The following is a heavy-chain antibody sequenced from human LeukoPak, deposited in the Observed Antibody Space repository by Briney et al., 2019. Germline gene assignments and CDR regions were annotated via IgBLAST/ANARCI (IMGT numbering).Heavy chain of an antibody. CDR3: ARLPITMVRGVLYYYYGMDV. Sequence: GESLKISCKGSGFRFTSYWIGWVRQMPGKSLEWMGIIYPGDSDTRYSPSFQGQVTISADKSISTAYLQWSSLKASDTAMYYCARLPITMVRGVLYYYYGMDVWGQGTTVTVSS. V-gene: IGHV5-51*01. J-gene: IGHJ6*02. CDR1: GFRFTSYW. CDR2: IYPGDSDT. D-gene: IGHD3-10*01.